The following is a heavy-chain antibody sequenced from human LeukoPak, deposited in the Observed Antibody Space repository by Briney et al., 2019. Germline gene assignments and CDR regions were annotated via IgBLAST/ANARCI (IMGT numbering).Heavy chain of an antibody. Sequence: GGSLRISCKASGFSFSNYYMNWVRQAPGKGLEWLSHINGRGGIINYADSVKGRFTISRDNAKNSLYLQMNSLRAEDTAVYYCARDLTVTTWAGYWGQGTLVTVSS. D-gene: IGHD4-17*01. J-gene: IGHJ4*02. CDR1: GFSFSNYY. CDR2: INGRGGII. CDR3: ARDLTVTTWAGY. V-gene: IGHV3-11*04.